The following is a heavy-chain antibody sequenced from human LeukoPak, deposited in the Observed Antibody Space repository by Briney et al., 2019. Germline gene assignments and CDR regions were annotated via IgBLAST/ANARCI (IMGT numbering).Heavy chain of an antibody. CDR2: IYTSGST. CDR1: GGSISSSSYY. D-gene: IGHD5-18*01. J-gene: IGHJ4*02. CDR3: ARDKTSYGLYYFDY. Sequence: PSETLSLTCTVSGGSISSSSYYWSWIRQPAGKGLEWIGRIYTSGSTNYNPSLKSRVTMSVDTSKNQFSLKLSSVTAADTAVYHCARDKTSYGLYYFDYWGQGTLVTVSS. V-gene: IGHV4-61*02.